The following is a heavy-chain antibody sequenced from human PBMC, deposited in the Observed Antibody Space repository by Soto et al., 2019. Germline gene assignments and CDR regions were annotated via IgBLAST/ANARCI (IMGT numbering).Heavy chain of an antibody. CDR3: AHKPLTTTGESDP. V-gene: IGHV2-5*02. D-gene: IGHD4-17*01. Sequence: QITLKESGPALVKPTQTLTLTCTFSGFSLTRGVGVAWIRQPPGKALEWLALTFWDDDKRYSSSLKSRLTITKDTTKNQVVLIMTNMDPVDTATYYCAHKPLTTTGESDPWGQGTLVTVSS. J-gene: IGHJ5*02. CDR1: GFSLTRGVG. CDR2: TFWDDDK.